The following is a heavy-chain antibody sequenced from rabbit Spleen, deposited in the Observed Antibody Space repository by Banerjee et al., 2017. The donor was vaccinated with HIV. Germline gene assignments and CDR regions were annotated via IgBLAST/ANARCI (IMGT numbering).Heavy chain of an antibody. D-gene: IGHD1-1*01. CDR2: IDLLFGTT. CDR1: GFDFSRTG. J-gene: IGHJ4*01. CDR3: VRGASVSGYYSL. Sequence: QEQLMESGGGLVQPGGSLKLSCKASGFDFSRTGVSWVRQAPGKGLEWIGYIDLLFGTTYYANWVNGRFTISSHNAQNTLYLQLHSLIAADTATYFCVRGASVSGYYSLWGQGTLVTVS. V-gene: IGHV1S47*01.